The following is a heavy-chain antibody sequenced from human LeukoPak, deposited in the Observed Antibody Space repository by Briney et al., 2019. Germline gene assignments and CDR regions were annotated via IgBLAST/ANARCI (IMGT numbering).Heavy chain of an antibody. V-gene: IGHV4-4*07. J-gene: IGHJ6*02. D-gene: IGHD3-10*01. CDR3: ARAGSGSSSVPPRSYYYYYGMDV. CDR1: GGSISSYY. CDR2: IYTSGST. Sequence: SETLSLTCTVSGGSISSYYWSWIRQPAGKGLEWIGRIYTSGSTNYNPSLKSRVTMSVDTSKNQFSLKLSSVTAADTAVYYCARAGSGSSSVPPRSYYYYYGMDVWGQGTTVTVSS.